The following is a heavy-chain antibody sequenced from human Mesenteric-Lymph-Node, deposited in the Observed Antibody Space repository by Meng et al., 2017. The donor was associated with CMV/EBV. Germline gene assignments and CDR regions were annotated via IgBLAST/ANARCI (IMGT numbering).Heavy chain of an antibody. CDR2: INPNSGGT. V-gene: IGHV1-2*02. CDR3: AREKRGTMIVVVTRRSDGMDV. J-gene: IGHJ6*02. Sequence: ASVKVSCKASGGTFSSYAISWVRQAPGQGLEWMGWINPNSGGTNYAQKFQGRVTMTRDTSISTAYMELSRLRSDDTAVYYCAREKRGTMIVVVTRRSDGMDVWGQGTTVTVSS. D-gene: IGHD3-22*01. CDR1: GGTFSSYA.